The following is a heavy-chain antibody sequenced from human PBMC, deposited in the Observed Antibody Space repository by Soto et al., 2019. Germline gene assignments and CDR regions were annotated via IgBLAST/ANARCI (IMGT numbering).Heavy chain of an antibody. CDR2: INHSGST. CDR1: GESFSGYY. CDR3: ARGRIYDYVWGCSRYHFDY. V-gene: IGHV4-34*01. D-gene: IGHD3-16*02. Sequence: SETLSLTCAVYGESFSGYYWSWIRQPPGKGLEWIGEINHSGSTNYNPSLKSRVTISVDTSKNQFSLKLSSVTAADTAVYYCARGRIYDYVWGCSRYHFDYWGQGTLVTVSS. J-gene: IGHJ4*02.